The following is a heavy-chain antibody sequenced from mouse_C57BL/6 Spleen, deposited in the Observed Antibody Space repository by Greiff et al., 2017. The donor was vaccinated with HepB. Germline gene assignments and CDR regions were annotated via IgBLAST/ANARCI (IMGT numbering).Heavy chain of an antibody. CDR1: GYTFTSYW. D-gene: IGHD2-4*01. Sequence: QVQLQQPGAELVKPGASVKLSCKASGYTFTSYWMQWVKQRPGQGLEWIGEIDPSDSYTNYNQKFKGKATLTVDTSSSTAYMQLSSLTSEDSAVYYCARANYDEGFAYWGQGTLVTVSA. CDR2: IDPSDSYT. V-gene: IGHV1-50*01. J-gene: IGHJ3*01. CDR3: ARANYDEGFAY.